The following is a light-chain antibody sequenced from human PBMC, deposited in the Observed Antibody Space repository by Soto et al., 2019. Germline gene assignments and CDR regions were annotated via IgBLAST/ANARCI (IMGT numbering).Light chain of an antibody. Sequence: IVMTQSPTTLSVSPGERATLSCRASQSFSSYLAWYQQKPGQAPRLLIYDASTRATGVPARFSGSGSGTDFTLTISSLQPEDFAVYYCQQDYNLPWTFGQGTKVDVK. CDR3: QQDYNLPWT. V-gene: IGKV3-15*01. CDR1: QSFSSY. CDR2: DAS. J-gene: IGKJ1*01.